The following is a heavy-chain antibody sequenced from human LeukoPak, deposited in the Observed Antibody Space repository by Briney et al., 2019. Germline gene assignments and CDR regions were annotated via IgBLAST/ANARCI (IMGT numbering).Heavy chain of an antibody. V-gene: IGHV3-11*01. J-gene: IGHJ4*02. CDR2: ISGSGSTI. CDR3: ARGSIAVAGTVDY. CDR1: GFTFSDYY. Sequence: GGSLGLSCAASGFTFSDYYMSWIRQAPGKGLEWVSYISGSGSTIYYADSVKGQFTISRDNAKNSLYLQMNSLRAEDTAVYYCARGSIAVAGTVDYWGQGTLVTVSS. D-gene: IGHD6-19*01.